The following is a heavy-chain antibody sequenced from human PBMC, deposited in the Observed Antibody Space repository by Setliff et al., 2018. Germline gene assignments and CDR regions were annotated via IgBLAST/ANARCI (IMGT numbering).Heavy chain of an antibody. CDR1: GLIFRNYA. V-gene: IGHV3-23*01. Sequence: GGSLRLSCAASGLIFRNYAMSWVRQAPGRGLEWVSGISGSGRTAHYIDSVKDRFTISRDNARNSLLLQMNSLRAEDTAVYFCAKAASPLFAINGVEYYFDSWGQGNLVTVSS. D-gene: IGHD3-3*01. CDR2: ISGSGRTA. CDR3: AKAASPLFAINGVEYYFDS. J-gene: IGHJ4*02.